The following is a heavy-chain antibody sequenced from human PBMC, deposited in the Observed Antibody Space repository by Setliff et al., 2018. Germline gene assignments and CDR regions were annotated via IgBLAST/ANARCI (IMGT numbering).Heavy chain of an antibody. CDR2: IYYSGST. V-gene: IGHV4-30-4*08. CDR1: GGSISSGDYY. D-gene: IGHD2-21*02. J-gene: IGHJ4*02. Sequence: PSETLSLTCTVSGGSISSGDYYWSWIRQPPGKGLEWIGYIYYSGSTYYNPSLKSRVTISVDTSKNQFSLKVNSVTATDTAVYYCARDLGHGGDSDYWGQGILVTVSS. CDR3: ARDLGHGGDSDY.